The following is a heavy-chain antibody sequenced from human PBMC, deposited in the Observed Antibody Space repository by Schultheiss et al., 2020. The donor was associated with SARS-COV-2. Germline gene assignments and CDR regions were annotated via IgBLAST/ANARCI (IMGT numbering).Heavy chain of an antibody. Sequence: GESLKISCAASGFTFSSYEMNWVRQAPGKGLEWISYISSSGSTIKYADSVKGRFTISRDNAKNSLYLQMNSLRAEDTAVYYCARDGALYYFDYWGQGTLVTVSS. J-gene: IGHJ4*02. CDR2: ISSSGSTI. V-gene: IGHV3-48*03. D-gene: IGHD4/OR15-4a*01. CDR3: ARDGALYYFDY. CDR1: GFTFSSYE.